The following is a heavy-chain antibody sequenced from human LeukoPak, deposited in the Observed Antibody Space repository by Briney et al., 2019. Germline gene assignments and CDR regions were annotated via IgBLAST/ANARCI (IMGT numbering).Heavy chain of an antibody. Sequence: GGSLRLSCAASGFTFSSYAMSWVRQAPGKGLEWVSAISGSGGSTYYADSVKGRFTISRDNSKNTLYLQMNSLRAEDTAVYYCAKGEYYYGSGSYYPDYWGQGTLVTVSS. D-gene: IGHD3-10*01. CDR3: AKGEYYYGSGSYYPDY. CDR1: GFTFSSYA. V-gene: IGHV3-23*01. J-gene: IGHJ4*02. CDR2: ISGSGGST.